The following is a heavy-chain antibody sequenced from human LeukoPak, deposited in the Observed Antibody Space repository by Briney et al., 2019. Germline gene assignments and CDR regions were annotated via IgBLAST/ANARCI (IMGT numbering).Heavy chain of an antibody. CDR1: GFTFSDYY. J-gene: IGHJ4*02. Sequence: GGSLRLSCAASGFTFSDYYMSWIRQAPGKGLEWVSYISSSGSTIYYADSVKGRFTISRDNAKKSLYLQMNSLRAEDTAVYYCARWRLTRLEKRFDYWGQGTLVTVSS. CDR2: ISSSGSTI. D-gene: IGHD1/OR15-1a*01. V-gene: IGHV3-11*01. CDR3: ARWRLTRLEKRFDY.